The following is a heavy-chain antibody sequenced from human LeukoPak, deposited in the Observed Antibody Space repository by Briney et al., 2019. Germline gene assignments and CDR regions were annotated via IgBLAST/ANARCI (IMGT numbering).Heavy chain of an antibody. Sequence: GGSLRLSCAPSGFTSSSYRMHWVRQVPGKGLVWVSRINRDGSSTSYADSVKGRFTISRDNAKNTLYVQMNSLRAEDTAVYYCSTGSGHVFDIWGRGTMVTVSS. D-gene: IGHD3-10*01. CDR3: STGSGHVFDI. J-gene: IGHJ3*02. V-gene: IGHV3-74*01. CDR1: GFTSSSYR. CDR2: INRDGSST.